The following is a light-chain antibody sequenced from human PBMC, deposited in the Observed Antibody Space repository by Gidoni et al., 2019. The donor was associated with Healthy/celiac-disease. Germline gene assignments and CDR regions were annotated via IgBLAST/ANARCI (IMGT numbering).Light chain of an antibody. CDR2: DVS. CDR3: CSYAGSHWV. J-gene: IGLJ3*02. V-gene: IGLV2-11*01. Sequence: QSALPQPRSVSGSPGQSVTISCTGTSSDVGGYNYVSWYQQHPGKAPKLMIYDVSKRPSGVPDRFSGSKSGNTASLTISGLQAEDEADYYCCSYAGSHWVFGGGTKLTVL. CDR1: SSDVGGYNY.